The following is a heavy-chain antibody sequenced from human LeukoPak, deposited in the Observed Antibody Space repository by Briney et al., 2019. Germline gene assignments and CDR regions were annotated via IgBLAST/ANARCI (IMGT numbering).Heavy chain of an antibody. CDR1: GFAFSSYA. D-gene: IGHD3-10*02. Sequence: GGSLRLSCAASGFAFSSYAMTWVRQAPGKGLEWISSINENANHGYTHYADSVRGRFTISRDDSKNTLYLQMNSLRAEDTAVYYCAKDEYYGRGPQVGFDYWGQGTLVTVSS. J-gene: IGHJ4*02. V-gene: IGHV3-23*01. CDR2: INENANHGYT. CDR3: AKDEYYGRGPQVGFDY.